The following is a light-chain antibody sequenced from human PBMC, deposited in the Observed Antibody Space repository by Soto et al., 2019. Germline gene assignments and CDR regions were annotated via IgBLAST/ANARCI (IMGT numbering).Light chain of an antibody. CDR1: QSISCY. CDR3: QQSYSTPQT. CDR2: AAS. Sequence: DIQMTQSPSSLSASVGDIVTITCRASQSISCYLTWYQQKPGKAPNLLIYAASSLQSVVPSRFSGSGSATEFTLNISSLQPEDFATYYCQQSYSTPQTFGQGTKVEIK. V-gene: IGKV1-39*01. J-gene: IGKJ1*01.